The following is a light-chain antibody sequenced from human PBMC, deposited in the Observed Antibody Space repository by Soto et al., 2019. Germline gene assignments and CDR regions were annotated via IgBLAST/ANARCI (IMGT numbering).Light chain of an antibody. CDR1: QGIRSW. V-gene: IGKV1-12*01. J-gene: IGKJ1*01. Sequence: DIQMTQSPSSVSASVGDRVTITCRASQGIRSWLAWYQQKPGKAPKLLIYAASSLQSGVPSRFSGSGSGTDFTPTISSLQPEDFATYFCQQADSFPLTFGRGTKVEIK. CDR3: QQADSFPLT. CDR2: AAS.